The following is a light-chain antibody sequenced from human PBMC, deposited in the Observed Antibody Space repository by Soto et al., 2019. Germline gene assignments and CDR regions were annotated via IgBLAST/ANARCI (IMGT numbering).Light chain of an antibody. Sequence: DIQMTQSPSTLSASVGDRVTITCRASQSISSWLAWYQQKPGKAPKLLIYKASSLESGVPSRFSGSGSGTEFTLTISSLQPDDFATYYFQQYNSYPTFGHGTKVEIK. CDR1: QSISSW. CDR3: QQYNSYPT. CDR2: KAS. J-gene: IGKJ1*01. V-gene: IGKV1-5*03.